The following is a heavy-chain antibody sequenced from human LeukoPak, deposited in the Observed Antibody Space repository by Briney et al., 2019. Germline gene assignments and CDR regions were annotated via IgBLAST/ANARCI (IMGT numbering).Heavy chain of an antibody. CDR2: ISYDGSNK. CDR3: AKDPARIAVAVRYFDY. V-gene: IGHV3-30*18. CDR1: GFTFSSYG. J-gene: IGHJ4*02. Sequence: GRSLRLSCAASGFTFSSYGMHWVRQAPGKGLEWVAVISYDGSNKYYADSVKGRFTISRDNSKNTLYLQMNSLRAVDTAVYYCAKDPARIAVAVRYFDYWGQETLVTVSS. D-gene: IGHD6-19*01.